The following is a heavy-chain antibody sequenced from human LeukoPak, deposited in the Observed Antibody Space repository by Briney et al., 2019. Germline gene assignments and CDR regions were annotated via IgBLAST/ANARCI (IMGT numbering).Heavy chain of an antibody. CDR1: GGTFSSYA. CDR3: ATDLNWNYGWFDP. D-gene: IGHD1-7*01. CDR2: IIPMFGTP. Sequence: VASVKVSCKASGGTFSSYAINWMRQAPGQGLEWMGGIIPMFGTPNYAQKFQGRVTISTDESTSPAYMELSSLTSEDTAIYYCATDLNWNYGWFDPWGQGTLVTVSS. J-gene: IGHJ5*02. V-gene: IGHV1-69*05.